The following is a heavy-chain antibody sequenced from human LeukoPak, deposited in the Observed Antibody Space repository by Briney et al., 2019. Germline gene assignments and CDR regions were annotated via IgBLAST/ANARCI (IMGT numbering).Heavy chain of an antibody. CDR2: IEPDGSEK. V-gene: IGHV3-7*01. D-gene: IGHD6-25*01. CDR1: GFTFSSYW. J-gene: IGHJ4*02. Sequence: GGSLRLSCAASGFTFSSYWMSWVRQAPGKGLEWVANIEPDGSEKYYVDSVKGRFTISRDNAHNSLYLQMSSLRVEDTAVYYCFASGGYWGQGTLVTVSS. CDR3: FASGGY.